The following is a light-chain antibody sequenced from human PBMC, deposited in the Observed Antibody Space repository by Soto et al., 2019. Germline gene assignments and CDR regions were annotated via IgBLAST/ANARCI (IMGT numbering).Light chain of an antibody. CDR2: DAS. J-gene: IGKJ4*01. Sequence: EIVLTQSPATLSLSPGERATLSCRASQSVSSYLAWYQQKPGQAPRLLIYDASNRATGIPARFSGSGSGTGFTLTISSLEPEDFAVYFCQQYHNWVTFGGGTKVDI. CDR1: QSVSSY. CDR3: QQYHNWVT. V-gene: IGKV3-11*01.